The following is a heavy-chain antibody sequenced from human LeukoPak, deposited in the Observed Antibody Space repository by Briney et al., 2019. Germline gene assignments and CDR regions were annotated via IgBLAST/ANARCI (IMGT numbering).Heavy chain of an antibody. CDR2: ISGSGGST. CDR3: AHAPSGRYSSSSYFDY. D-gene: IGHD6-6*01. CDR1: GFTFSSYA. Sequence: PGGSLRLSCAASGFTFSSYAMSWVRQAPGKGLEWVSAISGSGGSTYYADSVKGRFTISRDNSKNTLYLQMNSLRAEDTAVYYCAHAPSGRYSSSSYFDYWGQGTLVTVSS. J-gene: IGHJ4*02. V-gene: IGHV3-23*01.